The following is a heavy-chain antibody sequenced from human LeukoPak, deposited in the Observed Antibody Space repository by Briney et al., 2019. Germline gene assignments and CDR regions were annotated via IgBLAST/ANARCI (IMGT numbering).Heavy chain of an antibody. CDR2: ISSSGSTI. CDR3: ARYVVVPADYGMDV. J-gene: IGHJ6*02. V-gene: IGHV3-11*04. D-gene: IGHD2-2*01. CDR1: GFTFSDYY. Sequence: GGSLRLSCAASGFTFSDYYMSWIRQAPGKGLEWVSYISSSGSTIYYADSVKGRFTISRDNAKNSLYLQMNSLRAEDTAVYYCARYVVVPADYGMDVWGQGTTVTVSS.